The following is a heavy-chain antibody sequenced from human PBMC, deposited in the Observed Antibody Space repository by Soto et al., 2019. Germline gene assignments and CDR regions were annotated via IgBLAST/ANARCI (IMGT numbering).Heavy chain of an antibody. J-gene: IGHJ4*02. D-gene: IGHD2-15*01. V-gene: IGHV2-5*02. Sequence: QITLKESGPTLVKPTQTLTLICTFSGFSLSTSAVGVGWIRQPPGKALEWLALIYWDDDKRYSPSLKSRLTNTKDISKYQVVLTMTNMDPVDTATYFCAHRRSYCSGGSCYSGFDYRGQGTLITVSS. CDR1: GFSLSTSAVG. CDR3: AHRRSYCSGGSCYSGFDY. CDR2: IYWDDDK.